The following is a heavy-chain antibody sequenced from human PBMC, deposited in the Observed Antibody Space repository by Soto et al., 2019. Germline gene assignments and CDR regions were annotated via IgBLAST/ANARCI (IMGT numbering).Heavy chain of an antibody. J-gene: IGHJ4*02. CDR1: GGSISSYY. D-gene: IGHD2-15*01. CDR3: ARYGSGECNRGSCYSPFDY. V-gene: IGHV4-59*01. Sequence: SDTLSLTCTASGGSISSYYWIWIRQPPGKGLEWIGYIYYSGSTNYNPSLKSRVTISVDTSKNQFSLKLSSVTAADTAVYYCARYGSGECNRGSCYSPFDYWGQGTLVTVSS. CDR2: IYYSGST.